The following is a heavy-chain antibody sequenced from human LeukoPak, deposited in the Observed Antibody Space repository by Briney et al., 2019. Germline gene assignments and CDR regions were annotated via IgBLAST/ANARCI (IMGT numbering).Heavy chain of an antibody. D-gene: IGHD6-13*01. CDR3: ARDAYSSSWYDY. CDR2: IYYSGST. V-gene: IGHV4-59*01. Sequence: SETLSLTCTVSGGSISSYYWSWIRQPPGKGLEWIGYIYYSGSTTYNPSLKSRVTISVDTSKNQFSLKLSSVTAADAAVYYCARDAYSSSWYDYWGQGTLVTVSS. J-gene: IGHJ4*02. CDR1: GGSISSYY.